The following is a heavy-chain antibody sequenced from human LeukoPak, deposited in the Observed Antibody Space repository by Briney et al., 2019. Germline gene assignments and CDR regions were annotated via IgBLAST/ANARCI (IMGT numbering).Heavy chain of an antibody. D-gene: IGHD2-2*01. V-gene: IGHV4-39*01. Sequence: PSETLSLTCTVSGGSISSSSYYWGWIRQPPGKGLEWIGSIYYSGSTYYNPSLKSRVTISVDTSKNQFSLKLSSVTAADTAVYYCARAGDCSSTSCNSWFDPWGQGTLVTVSS. CDR1: GGSISSSSYY. CDR3: ARAGDCSSTSCNSWFDP. CDR2: IYYSGST. J-gene: IGHJ5*02.